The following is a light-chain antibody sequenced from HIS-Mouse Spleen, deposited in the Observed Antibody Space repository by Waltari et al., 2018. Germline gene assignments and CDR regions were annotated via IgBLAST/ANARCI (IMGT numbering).Light chain of an antibody. CDR1: SSDVGGYNY. V-gene: IGLV2-14*01. J-gene: IGLJ3*02. CDR3: SSYTSSSTLWV. Sequence: QSALPQPASVSGSPGQSLTISCTGTSSDVGGYNYVSWYQQHPAKAPKLMIYEVSNRPSGVSNRFSGSKSGNTASLTISGLQAEDEADYYCSSYTSSSTLWVFGGGTKLTVL. CDR2: EVS.